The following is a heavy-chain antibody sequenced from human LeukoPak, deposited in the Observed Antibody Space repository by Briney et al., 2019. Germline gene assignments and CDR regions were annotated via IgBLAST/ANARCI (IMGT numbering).Heavy chain of an antibody. CDR1: GDSISSGSYY. CDR3: ARVISSGWYRTFDI. V-gene: IGHV4-39*07. D-gene: IGHD6-19*01. J-gene: IGHJ3*02. Sequence: SETLSLTCTVSGDSISSGSYYWSWIRQPPGKGLEWIGTIYHSGSTYYNPSLKSRVTMSVDTSKNQFSLKLSSVTAADTAVYYCARVISSGWYRTFDIWGQGTMVTVSS. CDR2: IYHSGST.